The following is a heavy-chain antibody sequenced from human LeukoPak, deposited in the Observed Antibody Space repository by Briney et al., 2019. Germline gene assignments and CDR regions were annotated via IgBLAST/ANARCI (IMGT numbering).Heavy chain of an antibody. CDR2: IYPGDSDT. CDR3: ARHGAGDSSGRGFDP. Sequence: GESLKISCKGSGYSFTNYWIGWVRQMPGKGLEWMGIIYPGDSDTRYSPSFQGQVTISADKSISTAYLQWSGLKASDTAMYYCARHGAGDSSGRGFDPWGQGTLVTVSS. CDR1: GYSFTNYW. J-gene: IGHJ5*02. V-gene: IGHV5-51*01. D-gene: IGHD6-19*01.